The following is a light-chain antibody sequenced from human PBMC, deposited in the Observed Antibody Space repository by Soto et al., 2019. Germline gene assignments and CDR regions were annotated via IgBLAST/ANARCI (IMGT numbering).Light chain of an antibody. Sequence: ETVMTQSPATLSVSPGERATLSCRASQSVDTKLAWYQHKPGQAPRLLIYGASTRATGIPARFSGSGSGTEFTLTISSLQYEDFAVYFYQQYNNWYTYGQGTKLEIK. V-gene: IGKV3-15*01. J-gene: IGKJ2*01. CDR3: QQYNNWYT. CDR2: GAS. CDR1: QSVDTK.